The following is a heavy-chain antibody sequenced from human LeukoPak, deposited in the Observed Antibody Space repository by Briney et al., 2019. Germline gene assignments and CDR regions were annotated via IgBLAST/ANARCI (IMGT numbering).Heavy chain of an antibody. J-gene: IGHJ4*02. Sequence: SVKVSCKASGGTFSSYAISRVRQAPGQGLEWMGGIIPIFGTANYAQKFQGRVTITTDESTSTAYMELSSLRSEDTAVYYCASHYYDSSGYYPYWGQGTLVTVSS. CDR1: GGTFSSYA. V-gene: IGHV1-69*05. CDR2: IIPIFGTA. CDR3: ASHYYDSSGYYPY. D-gene: IGHD3-22*01.